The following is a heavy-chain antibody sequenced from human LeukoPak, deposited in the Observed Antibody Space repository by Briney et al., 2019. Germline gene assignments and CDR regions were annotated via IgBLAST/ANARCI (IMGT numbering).Heavy chain of an antibody. V-gene: IGHV3-20*04. J-gene: IGHJ4*02. D-gene: IGHD1-20*01. CDR3: TSPPITGTTDPFFDY. Sequence: TGGSLRLSCAASGFTFDDYGMSWVRQAPGKGLEWVSGINWNGGSTGYADSVKGRFTISRDNAKNSLYLQMNSLKTEDTAVYYCTSPPITGTTDPFFDYWGQGTLVTVSS. CDR1: GFTFDDYG. CDR2: INWNGGST.